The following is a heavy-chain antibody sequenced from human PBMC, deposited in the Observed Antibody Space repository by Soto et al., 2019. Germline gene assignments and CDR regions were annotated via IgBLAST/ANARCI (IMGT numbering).Heavy chain of an antibody. D-gene: IGHD4-4*01. CDR1: GYTFTSYG. Sequence: QVQLVQSGAEVKKPGASVKVSCKASGYTFTSYGISWVRQAPGQGLEWMGWISAYNGNTNYAQKLQGRVTMTTDTTTSKAYMELRSLRSDDTAVYYCAGSTRTVNTLVAYYGMDVWGQGTTVTVSS. V-gene: IGHV1-18*01. J-gene: IGHJ6*02. CDR3: AGSTRTVNTLVAYYGMDV. CDR2: ISAYNGNT.